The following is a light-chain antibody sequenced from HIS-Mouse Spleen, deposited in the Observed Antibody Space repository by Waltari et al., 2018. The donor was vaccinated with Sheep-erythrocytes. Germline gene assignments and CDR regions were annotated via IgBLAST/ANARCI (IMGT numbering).Light chain of an antibody. J-gene: IGLJ2*01. CDR3: QAWDSSIVV. CDR1: KLGDKY. Sequence: SSELTQPPSVSVSPGQTASITCSGDKLGDKYACWYQQKPDQSPALVIYQDTKRPSGIPERFSGSNSGNTATLTISGTQAMDEADYYCQAWDSSIVVFGGGTKLTVL. V-gene: IGLV3-1*01. CDR2: QDT.